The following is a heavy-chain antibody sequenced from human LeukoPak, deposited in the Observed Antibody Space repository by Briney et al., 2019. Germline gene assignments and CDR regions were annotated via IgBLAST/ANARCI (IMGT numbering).Heavy chain of an antibody. CDR3: VRDWYYAPDY. V-gene: IGHV3-30*04. J-gene: IGHJ4*02. CDR1: GFTFSSYA. CDR2: ISYDGSNK. D-gene: IGHD2-2*01. Sequence: GGSLRLSCAASGFTFSSYAMHWVRQAPGKGLEWVAGISYDGSNKYYADSVKGRFTISRDNSKNTLYLQMTRLRPEDTAVYYCVRDWYYAPDYWGQGTLVTVSS.